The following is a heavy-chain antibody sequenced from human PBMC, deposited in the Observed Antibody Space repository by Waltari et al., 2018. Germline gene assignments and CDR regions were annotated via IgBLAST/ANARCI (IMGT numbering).Heavy chain of an antibody. CDR3: ARDSSGVVQLWSVEGSWFDP. V-gene: IGHV1-69*01. Sequence: QVQLVQSGAEVKKPGSSVKVSCKASGGTFSSYAISWVRQAPGQGLEWMGGIIPIVGTANYAQKFQGRVTITADESTSTAYMELSSLRSEDTAVYYCARDSSGVVQLWSVEGSWFDPWGQGTLVTVSS. D-gene: IGHD3-3*01. CDR2: IIPIVGTA. CDR1: GGTFSSYA. J-gene: IGHJ5*02.